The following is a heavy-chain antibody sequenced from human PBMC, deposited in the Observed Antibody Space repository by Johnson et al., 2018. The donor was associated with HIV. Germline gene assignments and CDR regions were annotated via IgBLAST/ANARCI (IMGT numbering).Heavy chain of an antibody. D-gene: IGHD3/OR15-3a*01. J-gene: IGHJ3*02. CDR3: AREDWVGAFDI. Sequence: VQLVESGGGLVQPGGSLRLSCAASGFTFSSYWMSWVRQAPGKGLEWVSSIGTAGATYYPGSVKGRFTISRENAKNSLYLQMNSLRAGDTAVYYCAREDWVGAFDIWGQGTMVSVSS. V-gene: IGHV3-13*01. CDR1: GFTFSSYW. CDR2: IGTAGAT.